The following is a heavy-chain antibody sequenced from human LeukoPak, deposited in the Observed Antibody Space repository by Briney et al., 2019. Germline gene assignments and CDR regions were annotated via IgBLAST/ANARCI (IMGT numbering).Heavy chain of an antibody. CDR3: ARSLTGDFDY. V-gene: IGHV4-34*01. CDR2: IYYSGST. Sequence: SETLSLTCAVYGGSFSGYYWSWIRQPPGKGLEWIGSIYYSGSTYYNPSLKSRVTISVDTSKNQFSLKLSSVTAADTAVYYCARSLTGDFDYWGQGTLVTVSS. CDR1: GGSFSGYY. D-gene: IGHD7-27*01. J-gene: IGHJ4*02.